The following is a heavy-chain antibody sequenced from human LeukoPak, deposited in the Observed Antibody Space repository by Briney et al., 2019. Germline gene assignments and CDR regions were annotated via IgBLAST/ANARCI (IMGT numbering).Heavy chain of an antibody. Sequence: ASVKVSCKASGGTFSSYAISWVRQAPGQGLEWMGRIIPILGIANYAQKFQGRVTITADKSTSTAYMELSSLRSEDTAVYYCASSVAVDAFDIWGQGTMVTVSS. CDR1: GGTFSSYA. CDR3: ASSVAVDAFDI. V-gene: IGHV1-69*04. D-gene: IGHD4-23*01. J-gene: IGHJ3*02. CDR2: IIPILGIA.